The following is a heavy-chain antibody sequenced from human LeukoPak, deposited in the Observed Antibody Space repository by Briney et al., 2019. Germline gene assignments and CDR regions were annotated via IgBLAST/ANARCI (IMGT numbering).Heavy chain of an antibody. Sequence: ASVKVSCKAFGYTFTNYYMHWVRQAPGQGLEWMGIINPSGGSTSYAQKFQGRVTMTRDTSTSTVYMELSSLRSEDTAVYYCARDLASSGYYWDWGQGTLVTVSS. D-gene: IGHD3-22*01. J-gene: IGHJ4*02. V-gene: IGHV1-46*01. CDR1: GYTFTNYY. CDR3: ARDLASSGYYWD. CDR2: INPSGGST.